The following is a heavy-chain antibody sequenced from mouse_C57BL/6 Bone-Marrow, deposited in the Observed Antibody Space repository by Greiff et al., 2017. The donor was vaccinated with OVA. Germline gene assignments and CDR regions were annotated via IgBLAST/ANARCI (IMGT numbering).Heavy chain of an antibody. V-gene: IGHV1-18*01. Sequence: DVQLQESGPELVKPGASVKIPCKASGYTFTDYNMDWVKQSHGKSLDWIGDINPNNGGTIYNQKFKGKATLTVDKSSSTAYMELRSLTSEDTAVYYCARRLRWYFDVWGTGTTVTVSS. CDR3: ARRLRWYFDV. J-gene: IGHJ1*03. CDR1: GYTFTDYN. D-gene: IGHD1-1*01. CDR2: INPNNGGT.